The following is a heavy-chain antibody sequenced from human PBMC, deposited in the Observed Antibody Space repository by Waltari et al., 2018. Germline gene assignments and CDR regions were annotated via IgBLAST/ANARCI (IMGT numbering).Heavy chain of an antibody. Sequence: EVQVVESGGGLVQPGESLRLSCAVSGFTFEYFWMTWVRQAPGKGLEGVANIKEDGSEEHYMDSVKGRFTISRDNAKNLVYLQMNSLKAEDTAVYYCARDPLRRFDYWGQGTLVTVSS. CDR1: GFTFEYFW. J-gene: IGHJ4*02. CDR2: IKEDGSEE. V-gene: IGHV3-7*01. CDR3: ARDPLRRFDY.